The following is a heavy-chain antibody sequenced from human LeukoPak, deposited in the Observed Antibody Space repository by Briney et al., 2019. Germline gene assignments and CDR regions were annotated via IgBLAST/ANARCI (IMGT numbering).Heavy chain of an antibody. CDR1: GGSISSYY. Sequence: PSETLSLTCTVSGGSISSYYWSWIRQPPGTGLEWIGYIYYSGSTNYNPSLKSRVTIPVDTSKNQFSLKLRSVTAADTAVYYCARHETEYSSSFAYWGQGTLVTVSS. CDR2: IYYSGST. CDR3: ARHETEYSSSFAY. V-gene: IGHV4-59*08. D-gene: IGHD6-6*01. J-gene: IGHJ4*02.